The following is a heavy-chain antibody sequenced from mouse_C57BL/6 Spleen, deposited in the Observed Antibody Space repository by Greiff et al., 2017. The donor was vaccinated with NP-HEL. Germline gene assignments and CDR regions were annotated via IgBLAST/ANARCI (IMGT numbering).Heavy chain of an antibody. CDR2: INYDGSST. Sequence: EVQLVESEGGLVQPGSSMKLSCTASGFTFSDYYMAWVRQVPEKGLEWVANINYDGSSTYYLDSLKSRFIISRDNAKNILYLQMSSLKSEDTATYYCARGRSSWYFDVWGTGTTVTVSS. V-gene: IGHV5-16*01. CDR3: ARGRSSWYFDV. J-gene: IGHJ1*03. CDR1: GFTFSDYY. D-gene: IGHD1-1*01.